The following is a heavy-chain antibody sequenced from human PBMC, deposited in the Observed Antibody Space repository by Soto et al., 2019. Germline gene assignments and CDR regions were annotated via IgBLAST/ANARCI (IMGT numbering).Heavy chain of an antibody. CDR2: IIPLFNTA. Sequence: GXPVETATEASGGPFINYGIICVRQAPGQELEWMGEIIPLFNTANYAQKFQCRVTITADESTSTADMELSRLRSEDMAVYYCASGNPATFGGISAYYSYGMDVGCQGAMVTGSS. V-gene: IGHV1-69*13. D-gene: IGHD3-16*01. CDR1: GGPFINYG. J-gene: IGHJ6*02. CDR3: ASGNPATFGGISAYYSYGMDV.